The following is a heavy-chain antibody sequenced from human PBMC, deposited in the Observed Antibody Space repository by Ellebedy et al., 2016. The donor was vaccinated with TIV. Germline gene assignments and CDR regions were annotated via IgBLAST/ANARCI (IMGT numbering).Heavy chain of an antibody. V-gene: IGHV3-7*01. CDR3: ARRASYGDYAVQVNPWFDP. Sequence: GESLKISCAASGFNFRSYWMAWVRQAPGKGLEWVAKIRQEGDEIYYVESVKGRFTIYRDNAKKSLFRQMNSLRGEDTAVYYCARRASYGDYAVQVNPWFDPWGQGTLVTVSS. D-gene: IGHD4-17*01. CDR2: IRQEGDEI. J-gene: IGHJ5*02. CDR1: GFNFRSYW.